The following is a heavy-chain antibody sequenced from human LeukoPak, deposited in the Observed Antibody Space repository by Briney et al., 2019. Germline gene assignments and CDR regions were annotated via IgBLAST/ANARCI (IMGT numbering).Heavy chain of an antibody. J-gene: IGHJ4*02. CDR3: AKELLDNSGYYGGGAVDY. CDR2: ISGSGGST. V-gene: IGHV3-23*01. CDR1: GFTFSSYA. Sequence: TGGSLRLSCAASGFTFSSYAMSWVRQAPGKGLEWVSGISGSGGSTYYADSVKGRLTISRDNSKNTLYLQMNSLRAEDTAVYYCAKELLDNSGYYGGGAVDYWGQGTLVTVSS. D-gene: IGHD3-22*01.